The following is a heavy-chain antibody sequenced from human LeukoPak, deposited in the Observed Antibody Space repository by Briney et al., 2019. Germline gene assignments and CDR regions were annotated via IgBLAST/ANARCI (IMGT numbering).Heavy chain of an antibody. J-gene: IGHJ6*03. D-gene: IGHD2-8*01. V-gene: IGHV3-21*01. Sequence: GGSLRLSCAASGFTFSNYNMNWVRQAPGKGLEWVSSISSGSSYIYYADSVKGRFTNSRDNANNSLYLQMNSLRAEDTAVYYCAKDRCSNGIGCYYYYMDVWGKGTTVTISS. CDR1: GFTFSNYN. CDR3: AKDRCSNGIGCYYYYMDV. CDR2: ISSGSSYI.